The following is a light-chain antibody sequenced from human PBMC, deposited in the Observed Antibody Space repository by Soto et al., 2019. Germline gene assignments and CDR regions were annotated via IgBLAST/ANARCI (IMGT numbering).Light chain of an antibody. Sequence: QSVLTQPPSVSGAPGQRVTISCTGSTSNIGGNFDVHWYQQLPGTAPKLLIYGNSNRPSGVPDRFSGSKSGTSASLAITGLQAGDEADYYCQSYDSSLSGYVFGTGTKLTVL. CDR1: TSNIGGNFD. CDR3: QSYDSSLSGYV. CDR2: GNS. V-gene: IGLV1-40*01. J-gene: IGLJ1*01.